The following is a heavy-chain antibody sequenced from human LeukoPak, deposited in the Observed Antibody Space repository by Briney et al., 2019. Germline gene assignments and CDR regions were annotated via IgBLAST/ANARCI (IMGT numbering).Heavy chain of an antibody. J-gene: IGHJ4*02. V-gene: IGHV1-24*01. Sequence: ASVKVSCKVSGYTLTELSMHWVRQAPGKGLEWMRGFDPEDGETIYAQKFQGRVTMTEDTSTDTAYMELSSLRSEDTAAYYCATLGITGTTWGDYWGQGTLVTVSS. CDR2: FDPEDGET. D-gene: IGHD1-20*01. CDR3: ATLGITGTTWGDY. CDR1: GYTLTELS.